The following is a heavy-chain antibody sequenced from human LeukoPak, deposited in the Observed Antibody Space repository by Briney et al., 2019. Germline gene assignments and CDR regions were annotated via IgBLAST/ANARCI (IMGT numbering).Heavy chain of an antibody. D-gene: IGHD1-20*01. J-gene: IGHJ4*02. CDR1: GHGFTNYF. Sequence: ASVKVSCKASGHGFTNYFIHWVRQAPGQGTEWMGLINPTGGGTTYPQKLQDRVTMTRDTSTGTVYMELSSLTSDDTAVYYCATEIPGTCYFQNWGQGTLVTVSS. CDR3: ATEIPGTCYFQN. V-gene: IGHV1-46*04. CDR2: INPTGGGT.